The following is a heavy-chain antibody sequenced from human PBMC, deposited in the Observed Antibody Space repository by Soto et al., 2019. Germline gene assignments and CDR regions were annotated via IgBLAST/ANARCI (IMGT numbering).Heavy chain of an antibody. V-gene: IGHV4-59*01. CDR2: IYYSGST. Sequence: XATLSLTGTVSGGSISSYYWSWIRQPPGKGLEWIGYIYYSGSTNYNPSLKSRVTISVDTSKNQFSLKLSSVTAADTAVYYCARGSGYCSGGSCYSATQYYYYYGMDVWGQGATVTVSS. CDR1: GGSISSYY. J-gene: IGHJ6*02. CDR3: ARGSGYCSGGSCYSATQYYYYYGMDV. D-gene: IGHD2-15*01.